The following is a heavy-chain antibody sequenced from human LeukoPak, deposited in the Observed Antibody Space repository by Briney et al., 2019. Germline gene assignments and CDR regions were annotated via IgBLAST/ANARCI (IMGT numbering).Heavy chain of an antibody. J-gene: IGHJ3*02. V-gene: IGHV3-30*02. CDR2: IRYDGSNK. CDR3: AKDLVFSSGGRDAFDI. Sequence: GGSLRLSCAASGFTFSNYGMHWVRQAPGRGLEWAAFIRYDGSNKYYAAAVKGRFTISRDNSENTLYLQMNSLRAEHTAVYYCAKDLVFSSGGRDAFDIWGQGTMVTVSS. D-gene: IGHD6-19*01. CDR1: GFTFSNYG.